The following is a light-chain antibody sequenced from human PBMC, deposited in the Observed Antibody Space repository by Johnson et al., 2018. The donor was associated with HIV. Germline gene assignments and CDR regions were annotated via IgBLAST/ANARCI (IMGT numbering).Light chain of an antibody. J-gene: IGLJ1*01. Sequence: QSVLTQPPSVSAAPGQKVTISCSGSSSNIENNYISWYQQLPGTAPKLLIYDNDKRPSGIPDRFSGSRSGTSATLGITGLQPGDEADYYCGAWDSSLSAYVFGTGTKVTVL. CDR3: GAWDSSLSAYV. CDR1: SSNIENNY. V-gene: IGLV1-51*01. CDR2: DND.